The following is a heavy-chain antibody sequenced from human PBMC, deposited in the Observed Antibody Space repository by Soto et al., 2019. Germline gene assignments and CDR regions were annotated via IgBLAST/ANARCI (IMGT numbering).Heavy chain of an antibody. CDR2: IKQDGSEK. D-gene: IGHD3-3*01. CDR1: GFTFSSYW. J-gene: IGHJ5*02. Sequence: GGSLRLSCAASGFTFSSYWMSWVRQAPGKGLEWVANIKQDGSEKYYVDSVKGRFTISRDNAKNSLYLQMNSLRAEDTAVYYCARDRITIFGVVPRAGFDPWGQGTLVTVSS. V-gene: IGHV3-7*01. CDR3: ARDRITIFGVVPRAGFDP.